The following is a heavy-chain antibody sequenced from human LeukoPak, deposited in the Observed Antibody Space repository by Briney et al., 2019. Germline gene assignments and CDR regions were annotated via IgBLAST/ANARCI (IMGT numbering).Heavy chain of an antibody. CDR3: ARDNPFKYDYVD. J-gene: IGHJ4*02. V-gene: IGHV4-61*02. Sequence: SETLSLTCTVSGGSISSGSYYWSWIRQPAGKELEWIGRIYTTGSTNYSPSLKSRVTISADTSKNQFSLKLSSVTAADTAVYYCARDNPFKYDYVDWGQGTLVTVSS. CDR2: IYTTGST. CDR1: GGSISSGSYY. D-gene: IGHD3-16*01.